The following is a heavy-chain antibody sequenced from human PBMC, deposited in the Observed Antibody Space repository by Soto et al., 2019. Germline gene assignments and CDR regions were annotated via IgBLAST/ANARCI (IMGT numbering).Heavy chain of an antibody. CDR2: ISSSSSTI. Sequence: GGSLRLSCAASGFTFSSYSMNWVRQAPGKGLEWVSYISSSSSTIYYADSVKGRFTISRENAKNSLYLQMNSLRDEETAVYYCARSQPLAKKNYYFYGMDVWGQGTTVTVSS. CDR3: ARSQPLAKKNYYFYGMDV. V-gene: IGHV3-48*02. CDR1: GFTFSSYS. J-gene: IGHJ6*02.